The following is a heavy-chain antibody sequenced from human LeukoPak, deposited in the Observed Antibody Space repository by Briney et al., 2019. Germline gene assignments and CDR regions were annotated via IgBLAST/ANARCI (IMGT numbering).Heavy chain of an antibody. Sequence: PSETLSLTCTVPGGSISSYYWSWIRQPPGKGLEWIGYIYYSGSTNYNPSLKSRVTISVDTSKNQFSLKLSSVTAADTAVYYCARAHTTYSGSYHGYFDYWGQGTLVTVSS. CDR1: GGSISSYY. V-gene: IGHV4-59*01. D-gene: IGHD1-26*01. J-gene: IGHJ4*02. CDR3: ARAHTTYSGSYHGYFDY. CDR2: IYYSGST.